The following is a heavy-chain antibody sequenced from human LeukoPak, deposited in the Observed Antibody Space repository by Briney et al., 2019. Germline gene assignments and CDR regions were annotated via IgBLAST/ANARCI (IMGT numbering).Heavy chain of an antibody. CDR3: ARGHTVDDPYSWFDP. V-gene: IGHV3-30*02. Sequence: GGSLRLSCVAPRITLSSYAMSWVRQAPGKGLEWVAFIRYDGSNKYYADSVKGRFTISRDNSKNTLYLQMNSLRAEDTAVYYCARGHTVDDPYSWFDPWGQGTLVTVSS. CDR1: RITLSSYA. CDR2: IRYDGSNK. D-gene: IGHD3-3*01. J-gene: IGHJ5*02.